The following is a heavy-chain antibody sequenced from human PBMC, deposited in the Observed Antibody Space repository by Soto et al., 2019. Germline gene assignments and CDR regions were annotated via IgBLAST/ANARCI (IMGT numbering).Heavy chain of an antibody. Sequence: ASVNVSCKFSGYTLTELSIHWVRQAPGKGLEWMGGFDPEDGETIYAQKFRGRVTMTEDTSTDTAYMELSSLRSEDTAVYYCATRNGGPYSYGFEYDYWGQGTLVTVSS. J-gene: IGHJ4*02. CDR2: FDPEDGET. V-gene: IGHV1-24*01. D-gene: IGHD5-18*01. CDR1: GYTLTELS. CDR3: ATRNGGPYSYGFEYDY.